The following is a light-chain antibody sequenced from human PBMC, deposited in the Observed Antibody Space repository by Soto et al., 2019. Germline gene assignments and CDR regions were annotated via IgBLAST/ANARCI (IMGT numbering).Light chain of an antibody. CDR1: HSVDSN. J-gene: IGKJ4*01. CDR3: QQYDKWPLT. Sequence: EIVMTQSPATLSVSPGEGATLSCRASHSVDSNLAWYQQKPGQAPRLLIFGASTRATGIPTRXSGGGSXTDFTLTXXSLQSEDFGLYFCQQYDKWPLTFGGGTKVDIK. CDR2: GAS. V-gene: IGKV3D-15*01.